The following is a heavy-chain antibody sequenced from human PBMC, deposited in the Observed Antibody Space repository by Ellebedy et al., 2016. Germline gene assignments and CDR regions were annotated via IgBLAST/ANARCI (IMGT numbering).Heavy chain of an antibody. V-gene: IGHV3-30*03. D-gene: IGHD5-12*01. CDR3: ARTYSGFDHFDY. Sequence: GESLKISCTGSGFIFYTYGMHWVRQAPGKGLEWVAVISYDGDTKYYADSVKGRFTISRDNSRNTLYLQMNSLRAEDTAVYYCARTYSGFDHFDYWGQGTLVAVSS. CDR1: GFIFYTYG. J-gene: IGHJ4*02. CDR2: ISYDGDTK.